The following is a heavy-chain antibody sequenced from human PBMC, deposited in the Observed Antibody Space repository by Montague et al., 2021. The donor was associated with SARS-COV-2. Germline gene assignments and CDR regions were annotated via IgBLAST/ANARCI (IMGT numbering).Heavy chain of an antibody. J-gene: IGHJ4*02. CDR1: GGSISSSNL. CDR3: SRVFDGSGKEYWMFRD. CDR2: IHHSGST. D-gene: IGHD3-10*01. Sequence: SETLSLTCAVSGGSISSSNLWHWVRQSPTKGLKWIGQIHHSGSTDYNPXXKSRVSISIDKSRNQFSLHLMSVTAADTAVYYCSRVFDGSGKEYWMFRDWGRETLVAVSS. V-gene: IGHV4-4*02.